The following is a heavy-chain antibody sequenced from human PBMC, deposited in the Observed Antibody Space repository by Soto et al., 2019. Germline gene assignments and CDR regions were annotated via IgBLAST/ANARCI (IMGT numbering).Heavy chain of an antibody. V-gene: IGHV3-7*01. CDR2: IRQDGNEN. Sequence: HPGWSLRLSCASSGFTFINHWMSWVRQAPGKGLEWVANIRQDGNENYYVDSVNGRFTTSRDNTKNLFYLQMNSLRAEDTAVYYCARDHIDGWKFDYWGRGTLVTVSS. D-gene: IGHD6-19*01. CDR3: ARDHIDGWKFDY. J-gene: IGHJ4*02. CDR1: GFTFINHW.